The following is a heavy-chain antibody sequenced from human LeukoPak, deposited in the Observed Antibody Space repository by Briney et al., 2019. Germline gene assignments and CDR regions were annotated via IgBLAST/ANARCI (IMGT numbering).Heavy chain of an antibody. V-gene: IGHV3-72*01. D-gene: IGHD1-26*01. J-gene: IGHJ4*02. CDR3: ARRGPDRALDY. CDR2: IRDKSNGYTT. CDR1: GFSFSGYP. Sequence: GGSLRLSCGGSGFSFSGYPMDWVRQAPGKGPEWVARIRDKSNGYTTEYAASVRNRFIISRDDSKNSLYFQLNSLKSEDTAVYYCARRGPDRALDYWGQGTMVTVSS.